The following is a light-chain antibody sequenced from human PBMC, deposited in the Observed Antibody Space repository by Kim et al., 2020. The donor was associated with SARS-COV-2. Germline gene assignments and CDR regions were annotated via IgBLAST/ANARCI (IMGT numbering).Light chain of an antibody. Sequence: QSITIPCTGTRSDVGSYNLVSWYQQHPGKAPKLMIYEVSKRPSGVSNRFSGSKSGNTASLTISGLQAEDEADYYCCSYAGSSTSVVFGGGTQLTVL. J-gene: IGLJ2*01. V-gene: IGLV2-23*02. CDR2: EVS. CDR1: RSDVGSYNL. CDR3: CSYAGSSTSVV.